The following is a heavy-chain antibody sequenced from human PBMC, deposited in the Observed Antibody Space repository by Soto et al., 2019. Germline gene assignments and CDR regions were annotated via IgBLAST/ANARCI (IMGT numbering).Heavy chain of an antibody. J-gene: IGHJ4*02. V-gene: IGHV1-24*01. CDR3: ATDPIAAAGRADY. Sequence: ASLKVYCRVSGYTLTELSMHGVLQAPGKGLEWMGGFDPEDGETIYAQKFQGRVTMTEDTSTDTAYMELSGLRSEDTAVYYCATDPIAAAGRADYWGQGTLVTVSS. D-gene: IGHD6-13*01. CDR1: GYTLTELS. CDR2: FDPEDGET.